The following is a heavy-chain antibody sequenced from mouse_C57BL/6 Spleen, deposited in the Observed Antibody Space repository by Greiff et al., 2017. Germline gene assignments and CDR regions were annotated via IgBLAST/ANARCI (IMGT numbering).Heavy chain of an antibody. J-gene: IGHJ2*01. CDR2: IDPSDSYT. Sequence: QVQLQQPGAELVKPGASVKLSCKASGYTFTSYWMQWVKQRPGQGLEWIGEIDPSDSYTNYNQQFKGKATLTVDTSSSTAYMQLSSLTSEDSAVYYCARAITTVVATDYWGQGTTLTVSS. V-gene: IGHV1-50*01. CDR3: ARAITTVVATDY. CDR1: GYTFTSYW. D-gene: IGHD1-1*01.